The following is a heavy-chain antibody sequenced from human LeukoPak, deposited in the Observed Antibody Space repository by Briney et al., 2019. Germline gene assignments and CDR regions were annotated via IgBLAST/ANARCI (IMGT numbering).Heavy chain of an antibody. V-gene: IGHV3-21*01. CDR3: ARGQSRYFDWYLGFFDY. CDR1: GFTFSSY. Sequence: PGGPLRLSCAASGFTFSSYMNRVRQAPGKGLEWVSSISSTSSYIYYADSVKGRFTISRDNAKNSLYLQMNSLRADDTAVYYCARGQSRYFDWYLGFFDYWGQGTLVTVSS. D-gene: IGHD3-9*01. J-gene: IGHJ4*02. CDR2: ISSTSSYI.